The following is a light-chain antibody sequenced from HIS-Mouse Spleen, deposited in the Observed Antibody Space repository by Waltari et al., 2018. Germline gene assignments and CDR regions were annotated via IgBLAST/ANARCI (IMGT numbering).Light chain of an antibody. CDR2: EVS. V-gene: IGLV2-8*01. J-gene: IGLJ1*01. CDR1: SSDVGRYNY. Sequence: QSALTQPPSASGSPGQSVTISCTGTSSDVGRYNYVPWYQQHPGKAPKLMIYEVSKRPSGLPDRCAGAKSGDTASLTVSGRQAEDEADYYGSSYAGSNNYVFGTWTKVTVL. CDR3: SSYAGSNNYV.